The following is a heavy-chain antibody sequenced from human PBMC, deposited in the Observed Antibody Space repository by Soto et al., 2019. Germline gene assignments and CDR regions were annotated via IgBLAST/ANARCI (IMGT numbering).Heavy chain of an antibody. D-gene: IGHD3-22*01. J-gene: IGHJ4*02. CDR3: ARGSAYYYDSSGYSLFFDY. Sequence: QVQLQESGPGLVKPSQTLSLTCTVSGGSISSGGYYWSWIRQHPGKGLEWIGYIYYSGSTYYNPSLKGRVTIPVDTSKNQFSLRLSSVTAADTAGYYCARGSAYYYDSSGYSLFFDYWGQGTLVTVSS. V-gene: IGHV4-31*03. CDR1: GGSISSGGYY. CDR2: IYYSGST.